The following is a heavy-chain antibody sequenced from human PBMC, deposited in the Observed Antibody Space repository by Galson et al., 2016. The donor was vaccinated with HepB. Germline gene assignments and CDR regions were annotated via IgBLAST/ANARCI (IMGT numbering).Heavy chain of an antibody. Sequence: SVKVSCKGSGYTLNNYDITWVRQAPGQGLEWMGWISTNNGHTNYAQSLLGRVTLTTDTSTNTAFMELRSLRSDDTAVYYCARGRLGIYGYLDLWGQGALVTVSS. D-gene: IGHD3-16*01. J-gene: IGHJ4*02. V-gene: IGHV1-18*01. CDR2: ISTNNGHT. CDR1: GYTLNNYD. CDR3: ARGRLGIYGYLDL.